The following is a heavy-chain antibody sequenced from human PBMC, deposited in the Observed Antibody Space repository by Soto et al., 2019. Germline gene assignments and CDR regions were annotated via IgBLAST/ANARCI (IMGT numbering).Heavy chain of an antibody. V-gene: IGHV4-31*03. CDR2: IYYSGST. Sequence: SETLSLTCTVSGGSISSGGYYWSWIRQHPGKGLEWIGYIYYSGSTYYNPSLKSRVTISVDTSKNQFSLKLSSVTAADTAVYYCARGLRYFDWFGAFDIWGQGTMVTVSS. J-gene: IGHJ3*02. CDR1: GGSISSGGYY. CDR3: ARGLRYFDWFGAFDI. D-gene: IGHD3-9*01.